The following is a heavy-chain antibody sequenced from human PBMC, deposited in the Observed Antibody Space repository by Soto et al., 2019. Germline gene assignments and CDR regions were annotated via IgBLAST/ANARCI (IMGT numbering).Heavy chain of an antibody. Sequence: LSLTCTVSGGSVRSGSYYWTWIRQSPGKGLEWMGYILPSGSTDYNPSLKSRVTISVDASKNEFSLKLRSVTAADTAVYYCARQWIAPAQYYFDYWGQGMLVTVSS. CDR2: ILPSGST. D-gene: IGHD5-12*01. CDR1: GGSVRSGSYY. CDR3: ARQWIAPAQYYFDY. V-gene: IGHV4-61*01. J-gene: IGHJ4*02.